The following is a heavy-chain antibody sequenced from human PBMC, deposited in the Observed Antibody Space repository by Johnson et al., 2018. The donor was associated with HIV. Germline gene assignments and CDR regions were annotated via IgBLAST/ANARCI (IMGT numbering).Heavy chain of an antibody. V-gene: IGHV3-NL1*01. CDR2: IYSSGTT. CDR1: GFTFSSYA. J-gene: IGHJ3*02. D-gene: IGHD4-11*01. CDR3: ARDSRYNNYGGGSVGAFDI. Sequence: VQLVESGGGVVQPGRSLRLSCAASGFTFSSYAMHWVRQAPGKGLEWVSLIYSSGTTDYADSVQGRFTISRDNSKNTMYLQMNSLRTEDTAVYYCARDSRYNNYGGGSVGAFDIWGQGTTVTVSS.